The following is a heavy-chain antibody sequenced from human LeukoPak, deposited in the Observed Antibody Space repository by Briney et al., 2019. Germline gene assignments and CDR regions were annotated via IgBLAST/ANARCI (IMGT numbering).Heavy chain of an antibody. CDR2: IYYSGST. Sequence: SETLSLTCTVSGGSISSYYWSWIRQPPGKGLEWIGYIYYSGSTNYNPSLKSRVTISVDTSKNQFSLKLSSVTAADTAVYYCAASTLYCSSTSCYLEPVDYWGQGTLVTVSS. V-gene: IGHV4-59*01. CDR3: AASTLYCSSTSCYLEPVDY. J-gene: IGHJ4*02. CDR1: GGSISSYY. D-gene: IGHD2-2*01.